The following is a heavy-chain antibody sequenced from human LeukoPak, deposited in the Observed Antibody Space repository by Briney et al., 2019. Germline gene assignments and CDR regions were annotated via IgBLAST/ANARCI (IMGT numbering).Heavy chain of an antibody. V-gene: IGHV4-61*01. CDR3: ARGTTRSYLIDY. CDR1: GGSVNSGNYY. CDR2: IYYSGST. J-gene: IGHJ4*02. Sequence: KSSEILSLTCAVSGGSVNSGNYYWSWIRQPPGKGLEWVGYIYYSGSTNYNPSLKSRVTISVDTSKNQFSLKLSSVTAADTAVYYCARGTTRSYLIDYWGQGTLVTVSS. D-gene: IGHD1-26*01.